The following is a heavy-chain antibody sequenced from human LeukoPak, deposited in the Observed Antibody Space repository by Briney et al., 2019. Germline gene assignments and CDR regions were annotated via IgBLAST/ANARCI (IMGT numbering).Heavy chain of an antibody. CDR2: ISGSGGST. Sequence: PGGSLRLSCAASGFTFSSYGMSWVRQAPGKGLEWVSAISGSGGSTYYADSVKGRFTISRDNSKNTLYLQMNSLRAEDTAVYYCAKDRRGDGYNLFDYWGQGTLVTVSS. CDR1: GFTFSSYG. CDR3: AKDRRGDGYNLFDY. D-gene: IGHD5-24*01. J-gene: IGHJ4*02. V-gene: IGHV3-23*01.